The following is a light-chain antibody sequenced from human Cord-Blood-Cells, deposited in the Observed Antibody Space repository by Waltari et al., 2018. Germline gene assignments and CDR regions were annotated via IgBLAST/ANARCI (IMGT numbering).Light chain of an antibody. CDR1: QSVLYSSNNKNY. V-gene: IGKV4-1*01. CDR2: WAS. Sequence: EIVMTKSTESMAVSLGERGKINCKASQSVLYSSNNKNYLAWYQQKPGQPPKLLIYWASTRESGVPYRVMCSWSGTEFTLTISSLQSEDVAVYYFHQYYSTPRTFGQGTKVEIK. J-gene: IGKJ1*01. CDR3: HQYYSTPRT.